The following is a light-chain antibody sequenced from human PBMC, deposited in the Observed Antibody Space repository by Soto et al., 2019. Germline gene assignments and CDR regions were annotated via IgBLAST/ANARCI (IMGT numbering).Light chain of an antibody. CDR2: GSS. CDR1: QTLSSRH. CDR3: QQYGYSRT. V-gene: IGKV3-20*01. Sequence: VLTQSPGTLSLSPGERATLSCRASQTLSSRHLAWYQQKPGQAPRLLIYGSSSRATDIPDRFSGSGSGTDFTRTISTLEPEDFAIYYCQQYGYSRTFGQGTKVDIK. J-gene: IGKJ1*01.